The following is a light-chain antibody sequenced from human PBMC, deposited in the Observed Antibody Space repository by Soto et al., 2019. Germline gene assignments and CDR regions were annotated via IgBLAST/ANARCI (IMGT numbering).Light chain of an antibody. V-gene: IGKV2-28*01. CDR3: MQALQTLSIT. Sequence: DIVMTQSPLSLPVTPGEPASISCSSSQSLLHSNGYNYLDWYLQKPGQSPQLLIYLGSNRASGVPDRFSGSGSGTDFTLKISRVEAEDVGVYYCMQALQTLSITVGQGTRLDIK. CDR2: LGS. CDR1: QSLLHSNGYNY. J-gene: IGKJ5*01.